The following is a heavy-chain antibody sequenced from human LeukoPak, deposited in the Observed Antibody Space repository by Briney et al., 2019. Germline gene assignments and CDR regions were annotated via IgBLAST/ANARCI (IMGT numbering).Heavy chain of an antibody. CDR1: GYTFTSYD. CDR2: MSPASGNT. J-gene: IGHJ4*02. CDR3: ARGPPNRGFDS. D-gene: IGHD7-27*01. V-gene: IGHV1-8*01. Sequence: GASVKISCKASGYTFTSYDLNWVRRATGPGLEWMGWMSPASGNTGYAQEFQGRVTMTRDTSVSTAYMELNSLRSEDTAVYYCARGPPNRGFDSWGQGTLVTVSS.